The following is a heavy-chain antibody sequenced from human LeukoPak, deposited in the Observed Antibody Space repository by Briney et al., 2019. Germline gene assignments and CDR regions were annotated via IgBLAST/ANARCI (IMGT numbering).Heavy chain of an antibody. Sequence: PGRALRLSCAASGFTFSNYAMTWVRQAPGKGLEWVAFISHDGGKKDYADSVKGRFSISRDNSKNTVNLQMNSLRDEDTAVYYCARDDGVHAFDIWGQGTMGIVSS. CDR3: ARDDGVHAFDI. V-gene: IGHV3-30*03. J-gene: IGHJ3*02. CDR2: ISHDGGKK. CDR1: GFTFSNYA.